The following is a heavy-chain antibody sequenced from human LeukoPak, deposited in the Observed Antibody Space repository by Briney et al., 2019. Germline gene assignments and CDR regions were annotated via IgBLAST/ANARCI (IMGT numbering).Heavy chain of an antibody. D-gene: IGHD3-22*01. J-gene: IGHJ4*02. CDR2: ISYSGST. CDR1: GGSISSSRYY. CDR3: ARHHPVSRLLPKGGFDY. Sequence: SETLSLTCTVSGGSISSSRYYWAWIRQPPGKGLDWIGSISYSGSTYYNSSLKSRLTISVDTSKNQFSLKLSSVTAADTAVYYCARHHPVSRLLPKGGFDYWGQGTLVTVSS. V-gene: IGHV4-39*01.